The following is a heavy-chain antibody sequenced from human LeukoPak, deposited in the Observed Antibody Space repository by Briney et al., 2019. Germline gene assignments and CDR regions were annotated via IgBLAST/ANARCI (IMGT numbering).Heavy chain of an antibody. CDR3: ARGRSYYNYYYYGMDV. J-gene: IGHJ6*02. CDR2: IYYSGST. D-gene: IGHD3-10*01. CDR1: GGSISSGGYY. V-gene: IGHV4-31*03. Sequence: KSSETLSLTCTVSGGSISSGGYYWSWIRQHPGKGLEWIGYIYYSGSTYYNPSLKSRVTISVDTSKNQFSLKLSSVTAADTAVYYCARGRSYYNYYYYGMDVWGQGTTVTVSS.